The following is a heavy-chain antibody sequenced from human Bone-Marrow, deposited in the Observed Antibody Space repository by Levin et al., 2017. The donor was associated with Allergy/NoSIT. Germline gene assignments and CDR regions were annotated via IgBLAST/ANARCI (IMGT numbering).Heavy chain of an antibody. D-gene: IGHD5-24*01. CDR3: ARVRRDGYNRTDFDY. CDR2: INHSGST. J-gene: IGHJ4*02. Sequence: PSETLSLTCAVYGGSFSGYYWSWIRQPPGKGLEWIGEINHSGSTNYNPSLKSRVTISVDTSKNQFSLKLSSVTAADTAVYYCARVRRDGYNRTDFDYWGQGTLVTVSS. V-gene: IGHV4-34*01. CDR1: GGSFSGYY.